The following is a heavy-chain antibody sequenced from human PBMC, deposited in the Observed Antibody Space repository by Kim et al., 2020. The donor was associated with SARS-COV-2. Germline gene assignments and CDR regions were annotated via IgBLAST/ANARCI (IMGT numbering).Heavy chain of an antibody. CDR2: IYYSGST. V-gene: IGHV4-39*07. D-gene: IGHD6-13*01. CDR1: GGSISSSSYY. Sequence: SETLSLTCTVSGGSISSSSYYWGWIRQPPGKGLEWIGSIYYSGSTYYNPSLKSRVTISVDTSKNQFSLKLSSVTAADTAVYYCARDLIAAAWGQGTLVT. J-gene: IGHJ1*01. CDR3: ARDLIAAA.